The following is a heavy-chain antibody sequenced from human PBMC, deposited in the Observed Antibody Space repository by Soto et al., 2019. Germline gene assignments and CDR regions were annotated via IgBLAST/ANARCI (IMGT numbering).Heavy chain of an antibody. CDR3: ARPRIVGATPPIVYFDY. CDR1: GGSISSSSYY. V-gene: IGHV4-39*01. D-gene: IGHD1-26*01. J-gene: IGHJ4*02. CDR2: IYYSGST. Sequence: QLQLQESGPGLVKPSETLSLTCTVSGGSISSSSYYWGWIRQPPGKGLEWIGSIYYSGSTYYNPSLKSRVTISVDTSKNQFSLKLSSVTAADTAVYYCARPRIVGATPPIVYFDYWGQGTLVTVSS.